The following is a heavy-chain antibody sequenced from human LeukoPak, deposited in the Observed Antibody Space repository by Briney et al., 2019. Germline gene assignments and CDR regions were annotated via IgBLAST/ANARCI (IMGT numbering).Heavy chain of an antibody. CDR1: GFTFSRYA. CDR2: TSPDGNEK. CDR3: FTGSAYYYDS. Sequence: PGRSLRLSCAASGFTFSRYAMHWVRQAPGKGLEWVAVTSPDGNEKYYADSVKGRFTISRDKSKNTVFLQMNSLSTEDTAVYSCFTGSAYYYDSWGQGTLVTVSS. D-gene: IGHD3-22*01. J-gene: IGHJ5*01. V-gene: IGHV3-30*11.